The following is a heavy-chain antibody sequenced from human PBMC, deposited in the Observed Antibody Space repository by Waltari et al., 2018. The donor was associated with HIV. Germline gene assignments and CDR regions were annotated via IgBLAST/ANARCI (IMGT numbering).Heavy chain of an antibody. J-gene: IGHJ4*02. CDR2: VYYSGNT. CDR1: GNSITSSVYY. Sequence: VSGNSITSSVYYWNWIRQPPGKGLEWIGSVYYSGNTYYNPSLKSRVTISGDTSKNQFSLKLRSVTAADTAVYYCARSYSSGYYYFAYWGQGTLVTVSS. CDR3: ARSYSSGYYYFAY. D-gene: IGHD3-22*01. V-gene: IGHV4-39*01.